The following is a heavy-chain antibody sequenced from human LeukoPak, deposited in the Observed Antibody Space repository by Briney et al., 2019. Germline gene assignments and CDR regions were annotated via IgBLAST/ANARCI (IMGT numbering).Heavy chain of an antibody. Sequence: GGSLRLSCAASRFTFSYYAMSWVRQAPGKGLEWVSAISGSGESTYYPDSVRGRFTISRDNSKNTLYLQMDSLRVEDTAVYYCAKDRSTGSPPRGYWGQGTLVTVSS. D-gene: IGHD1-26*01. J-gene: IGHJ4*02. CDR2: ISGSGEST. CDR3: AKDRSTGSPPRGY. V-gene: IGHV3-23*01. CDR1: RFTFSYYA.